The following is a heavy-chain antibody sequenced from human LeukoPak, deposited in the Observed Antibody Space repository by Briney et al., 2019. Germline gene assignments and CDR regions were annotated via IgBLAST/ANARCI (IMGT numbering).Heavy chain of an antibody. V-gene: IGHV4-34*01. Sequence: SETLSLTCAVYGGSFSGYYWSWIRQPPGKGLEWIGEINHSGSTNYNPSLKSRVTISVDTSKNQFSLKLSSVTAADTAVYYCARVSGDYYYDSSGYSYYFDYWGQGTLVTVSS. CDR1: GGSFSGYY. D-gene: IGHD3-22*01. CDR3: ARVSGDYYYDSSGYSYYFDY. J-gene: IGHJ4*02. CDR2: INHSGST.